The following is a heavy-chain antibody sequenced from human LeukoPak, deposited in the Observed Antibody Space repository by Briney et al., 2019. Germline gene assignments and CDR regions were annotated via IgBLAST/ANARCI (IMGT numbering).Heavy chain of an antibody. CDR2: ISYDGSNK. D-gene: IGHD6-13*01. CDR3: TCSISWYPISYWYFDL. J-gene: IGHJ2*01. Sequence: PGRSLRLSCAASGFTFSSYGMHWFRQAPGKGLEWVAVISYDGSNKYYADSVKGRFTISRDNSKNTLYLQMNSLRAEDTAVYYCTCSISWYPISYWYFDLWGRGTLVTVSS. CDR1: GFTFSSYG. V-gene: IGHV3-30*03.